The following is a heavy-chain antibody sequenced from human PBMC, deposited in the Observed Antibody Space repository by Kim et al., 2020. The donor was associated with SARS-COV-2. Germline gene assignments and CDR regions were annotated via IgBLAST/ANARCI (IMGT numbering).Heavy chain of an antibody. V-gene: IGHV4-4*09. Sequence: TNYNPSLKSRVTISVDMPKNQFSLRLSSGTAADTAVYYCARSALSRTFGIWGQGTRVTVSS. J-gene: IGHJ3*02. CDR2: T. CDR3: ARSALSRTFGI.